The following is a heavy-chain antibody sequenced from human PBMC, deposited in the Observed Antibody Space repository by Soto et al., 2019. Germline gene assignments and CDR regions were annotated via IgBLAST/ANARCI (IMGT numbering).Heavy chain of an antibody. J-gene: IGHJ4*02. CDR1: GFTFSSYA. CDR2: ISGSGGST. Sequence: QPGGSLRLSCAASGFTFSSYAMSWVRQAPGKGLEWVSAISGSGGSTYYADSVKGRFTISRDNSKNTLYLQMNSLRAEDTAVYYCAKNTRRRAYYYDSSGYPLDYWGQGTLVTVSS. V-gene: IGHV3-23*01. CDR3: AKNTRRRAYYYDSSGYPLDY. D-gene: IGHD3-22*01.